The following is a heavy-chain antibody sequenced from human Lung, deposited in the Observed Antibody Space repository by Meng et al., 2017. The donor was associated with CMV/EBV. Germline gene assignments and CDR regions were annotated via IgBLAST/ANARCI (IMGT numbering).Heavy chain of an antibody. CDR2: MNPNSGNT. CDR1: GYTFTSYD. V-gene: IGHV1-8*01. D-gene: IGHD2-2*01. CDR3: ARYCGSNSCSGFDY. J-gene: IGHJ4*02. Sequence: ASVKVSXKASGYTFTSYDINWVRQATGQGLEWMGGMNPNSGNTGYAQKFQGRVTMTRNTSISTAYMELSSLRSEDTDVYYCARYCGSNSCSGFDYWGQGTLVTVSS.